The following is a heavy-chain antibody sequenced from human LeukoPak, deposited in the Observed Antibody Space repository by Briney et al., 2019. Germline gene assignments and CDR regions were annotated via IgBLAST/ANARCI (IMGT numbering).Heavy chain of an antibody. CDR3: ARVGAGIDYGDYVVHDAFDI. D-gene: IGHD4-17*01. CDR1: GGSVSHSNW. Sequence: SGTLSLTCAVSGGSVSHSNWWTWVRQSPGKGLEWIGEVHPSEGTNYNPSLKSRVTISLDKSKNQFSLELNSVTAADTAVYYCARVGAGIDYGDYVVHDAFDIWGQGTMVTVSS. CDR2: VHPSEGT. J-gene: IGHJ3*02. V-gene: IGHV4-4*02.